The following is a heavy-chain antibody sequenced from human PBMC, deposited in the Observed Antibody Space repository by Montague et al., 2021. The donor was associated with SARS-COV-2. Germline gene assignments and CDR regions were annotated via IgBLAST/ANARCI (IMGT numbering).Heavy chain of an antibody. D-gene: IGHD3-22*01. CDR3: ARGLIDITMMVVVFTGASLYFDY. CDR2: IGPSGST. Sequence: SETLSLTCGVSGGSLSGYHWSWIRQPPGRGLEWIGEIGPSGSTNYNPSLKSRITISLDTSKNQFPLKLTSVTAADTAVYYCARGLIDITMMVVVFTGASLYFDYWSQGTLVTVSS. J-gene: IGHJ4*02. V-gene: IGHV4-34*01. CDR1: GGSLSGYH.